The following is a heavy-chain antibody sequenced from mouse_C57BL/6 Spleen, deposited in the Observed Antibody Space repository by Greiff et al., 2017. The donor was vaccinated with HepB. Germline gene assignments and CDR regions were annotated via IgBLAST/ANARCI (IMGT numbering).Heavy chain of an antibody. CDR2: ISSGGSYT. Sequence: DVKLVESGGDLVKPGGSLKLSCAASGFTFSSYGMSWVRQTPDKRLEWVATISSGGSYTYYPDSVKGRFTISRDNAKNTLYLQMSSLKSEDTAMYYCASSEGDYWGQGTSVTVSS. CDR3: ASSEGDY. V-gene: IGHV5-6*02. CDR1: GFTFSSYG. J-gene: IGHJ4*01.